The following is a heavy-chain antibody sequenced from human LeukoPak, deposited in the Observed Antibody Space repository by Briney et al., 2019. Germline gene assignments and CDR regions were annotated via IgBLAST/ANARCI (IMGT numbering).Heavy chain of an antibody. Sequence: SSETLSLTCTVSGGSISSYYWSWIRQPPGKGLEWIGYIYYSGTTNYNPYLKSRVTISVDTSKNQFSMKLRSVTAADTAVYYCARGGWSAFDIWGQGTMVTVSS. D-gene: IGHD3-10*01. CDR1: GGSISSYY. J-gene: IGHJ3*02. V-gene: IGHV4-59*01. CDR3: ARGGWSAFDI. CDR2: IYYSGTT.